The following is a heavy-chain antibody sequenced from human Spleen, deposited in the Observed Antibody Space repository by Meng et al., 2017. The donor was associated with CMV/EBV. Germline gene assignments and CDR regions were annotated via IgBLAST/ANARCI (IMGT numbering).Heavy chain of an antibody. CDR3: VRDDSTGHYYFDY. Sequence: CAASDFTFSNYWMSWVRQAPGKGLERVANINQDGNEKYYVHSVKGRFTISRDNAENSLYLQMSSLKADDTAVYFCVRDDSTGHYYFDYWGQGALVTVSS. J-gene: IGHJ4*02. CDR1: DFTFSNYW. D-gene: IGHD2-8*02. CDR2: INQDGNEK. V-gene: IGHV3-7*01.